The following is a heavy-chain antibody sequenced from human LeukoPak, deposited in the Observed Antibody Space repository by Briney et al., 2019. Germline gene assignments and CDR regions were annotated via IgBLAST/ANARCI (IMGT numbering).Heavy chain of an antibody. CDR2: IFHSGST. V-gene: IGHV4-39*01. CDR3: AGRGIVTGYFDF. J-gene: IGHJ4*02. D-gene: IGHD3-9*01. Sequence: SETLSLTCTVSGDSITNSNSYWGWIRQSPGKGLEWIGSIFHSGSTNYNPSLKSRVTISVDTPKNQFYLRVRSVTAAETALYYCAGRGIVTGYFDFWGRGTLVTVSS. CDR1: GDSITNSNSY.